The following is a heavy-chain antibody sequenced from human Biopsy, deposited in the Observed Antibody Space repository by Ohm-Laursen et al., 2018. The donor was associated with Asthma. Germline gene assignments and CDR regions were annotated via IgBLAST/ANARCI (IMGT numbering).Heavy chain of an antibody. Sequence: TQSLTLTCSFSGLSLRTPGVGVGWLRQSPGKALEWLALIFWADYNHFRPSLKRRFTITKDPSKNQVVLTMTKMEPVDSSTYYCAVSQDSGFDDHSPSWFDPWGQGTLVTVSS. V-gene: IGHV2-5*02. D-gene: IGHD3-9*01. CDR2: IFWADYN. CDR1: GLSLRTPGVG. J-gene: IGHJ5*02. CDR3: AVSQDSGFDDHSPSWFDP.